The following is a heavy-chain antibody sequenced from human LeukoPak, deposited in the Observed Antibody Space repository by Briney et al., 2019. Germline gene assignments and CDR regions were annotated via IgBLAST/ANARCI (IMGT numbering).Heavy chain of an antibody. V-gene: IGHV4-59*01. D-gene: IGHD6-19*01. CDR1: GGSISTYY. CDR2: SYHSGST. CDR3: ARAGSSGWGKRPYSGMDV. Sequence: PSETLSLTCTVSGGSISTYYWSWIRQPPGKGLEWIGYSYHSGSTYCNPSLKSRVTISVDTSKNQFSLKLSSVTAADTAVYYCARAGSSGWGKRPYSGMDVWGQGTTVTVSS. J-gene: IGHJ6*02.